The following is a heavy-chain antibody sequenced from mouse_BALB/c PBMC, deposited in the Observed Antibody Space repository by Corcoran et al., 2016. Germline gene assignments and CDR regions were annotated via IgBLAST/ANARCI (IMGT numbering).Heavy chain of an antibody. D-gene: IGHD1-1*01. CDR3: ARSGGSSFLDV. CDR2: IDPANGNT. Sequence: EVQLQQSGAELVKPGASVKLSCTASGFNIKDTYMHWVKQRPEQGLEWIGRIDPANGNTKYDPKFQGKATITADTSSNTAYLQLSSRTSEDTAVYFWARSGGSSFLDVWGAGTTVTVSS. J-gene: IGHJ1*01. CDR1: GFNIKDTY. V-gene: IGHV14-3*02.